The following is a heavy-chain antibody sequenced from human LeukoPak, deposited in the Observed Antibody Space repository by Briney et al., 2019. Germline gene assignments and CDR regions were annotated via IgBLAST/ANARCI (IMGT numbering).Heavy chain of an antibody. V-gene: IGHV4-59*01. CDR1: GGSISSYY. D-gene: IGHD6-13*01. J-gene: IGHJ4*02. CDR3: ARGQGSWYGYGTSLY. CDR2: IYYSGST. Sequence: SETLSLTCTVSGGSISSYYWSWIRQPPGKGLEWIGYIYYSGSTNYNPSLKSRVTISVDTSKNQFSLKLSSVTAADTAVYYCARGQGSWYGYGTSLYWGQGTLVTVSS.